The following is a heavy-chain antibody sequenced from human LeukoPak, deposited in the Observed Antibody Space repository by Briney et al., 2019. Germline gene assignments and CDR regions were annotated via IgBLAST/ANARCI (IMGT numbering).Heavy chain of an antibody. CDR2: ISSSAGYI. D-gene: IGHD4-17*01. CDR3: VREGYGAQPFDY. J-gene: IGHJ4*02. CDR1: GFTFSRHG. V-gene: IGHV3-21*01. Sequence: GGSLRLPCAASGFTFSRHGMNWVRQAPGKGLEWVSSISSSAGYIFSADSVKGRFTISRDNAKNSLSLQMSSLRAEDTAIYYCVREGYGAQPFDYWGQGTLVTVSS.